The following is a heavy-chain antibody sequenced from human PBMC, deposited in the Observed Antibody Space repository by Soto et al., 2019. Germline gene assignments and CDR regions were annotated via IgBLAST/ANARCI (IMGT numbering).Heavy chain of an antibody. Sequence: TSETLCHTCTVSGGSISSYHGSWIRHPPGKGLEWIGYIYYSGSTNYNPSLKSRVTISVDTSKNQFSLKLSSVTAADTAVYYCARDSGDSSSWCFGYWGQGTLVTVSS. CDR3: ARDSGDSSSWCFGY. J-gene: IGHJ4*02. D-gene: IGHD6-6*01. CDR2: IYYSGST. V-gene: IGHV4-59*01. CDR1: GGSISSYH.